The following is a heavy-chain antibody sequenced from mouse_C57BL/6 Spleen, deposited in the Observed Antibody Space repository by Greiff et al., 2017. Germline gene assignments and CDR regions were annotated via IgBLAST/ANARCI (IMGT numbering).Heavy chain of an antibody. V-gene: IGHV1-22*01. D-gene: IGHD1-1*01. CDR2: INPNNGGT. J-gene: IGHJ3*01. CDR1: GYTFTDYN. Sequence: VQLQQSGPELVKPGASVKMSCKASGYTFTDYNMHWVKQSHGKSLEWIGYINPNNGGTSYNQKFKGKATLTVNKSSSTAYMELRSLTSEDSAVYYCAKTTTVEAWFAYWGQGTLVTVSA. CDR3: AKTTTVEAWFAY.